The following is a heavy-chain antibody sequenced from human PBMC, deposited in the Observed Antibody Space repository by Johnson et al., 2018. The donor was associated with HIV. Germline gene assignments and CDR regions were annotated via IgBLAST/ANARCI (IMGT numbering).Heavy chain of an antibody. J-gene: IGHJ3*02. CDR3: ARDKGWGTFDI. D-gene: IGHD3-16*01. V-gene: IGHV3-7*01. CDR1: GFTFSNAW. Sequence: VQLVESGGGLVQPGGSLRLSCAASGFTFSNAWMNWVRQATGKGLEWVANIKQEGSENYYVDSMKGRFTISRDNAKNSLYLQLNSLRAEDTAVFYCARDKGWGTFDIWGQGTMVTVSS. CDR2: IKQEGSEN.